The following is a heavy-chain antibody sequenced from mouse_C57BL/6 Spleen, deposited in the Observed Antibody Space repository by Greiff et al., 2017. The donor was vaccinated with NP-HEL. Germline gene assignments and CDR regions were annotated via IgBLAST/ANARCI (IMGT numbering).Heavy chain of an antibody. Sequence: QVQLQQPGAELVKPGASVKLSCKASGYTFTSYWMHWVKQRPGQGLEWIGMIHPNSGSTNYNEKFKSKATLTVDKSSSTAYMQLSSLTSEDSAVYYCARRYYGSSYGYAMDYWGQGTSVTVSS. J-gene: IGHJ4*01. D-gene: IGHD1-1*01. CDR2: IHPNSGST. CDR3: ARRYYGSSYGYAMDY. CDR1: GYTFTSYW. V-gene: IGHV1-64*01.